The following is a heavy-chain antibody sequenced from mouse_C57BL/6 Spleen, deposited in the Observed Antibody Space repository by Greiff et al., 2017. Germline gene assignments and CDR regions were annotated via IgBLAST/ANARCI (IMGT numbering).Heavy chain of an antibody. Sequence: QVQLQQSGAELVKPGASVKLSCKASGYTFTEYTIHWVKQRPGQGLEWIGGFYPGGGSIKYTENFKDKATLSADKSSSPVYMELSRLTSEDYAVYFCARHEEEGYGNYEGGFDYWGQGTTLTVSS. CDR2: FYPGGGSI. J-gene: IGHJ2*01. CDR1: GYTFTEYT. V-gene: IGHV1-62-2*01. CDR3: ARHEEEGYGNYEGGFDY. D-gene: IGHD2-10*02.